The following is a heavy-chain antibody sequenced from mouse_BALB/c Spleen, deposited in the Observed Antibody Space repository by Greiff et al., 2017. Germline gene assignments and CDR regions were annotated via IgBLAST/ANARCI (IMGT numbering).Heavy chain of an antibody. CDR1: GFTFSSYG. CDR3: ARGGGYDGAGAMDY. Sequence: EVQVVESGGGLVQPGGSLKLSCAASGFTFSSYGMSWVRQTPDKRLELVATINSNGGSTYYPDSVKGRFTISRDNAKNTLYLQMSSLKSEDTAMYYCARGGGYDGAGAMDYWGQGTSVTVSS. J-gene: IGHJ4*01. V-gene: IGHV5-6-3*01. CDR2: INSNGGST. D-gene: IGHD2-14*01.